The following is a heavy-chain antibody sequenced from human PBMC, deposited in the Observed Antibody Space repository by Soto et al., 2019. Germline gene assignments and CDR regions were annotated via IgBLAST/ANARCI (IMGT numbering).Heavy chain of an antibody. D-gene: IGHD3-3*01. CDR3: ARDLSRDFWSGYYTGIGMDV. CDR1: GGSISSGDYY. J-gene: IGHJ6*02. CDR2: IYYSGST. V-gene: IGHV4-30-4*01. Sequence: LSLTCTVSGGSISSGDYYWSWIRQPPGKGLEWIGYIYYSGSTYYNPSLKSRVTISVDTSKNQFSLKLSSVTAADTAVYYCARDLSRDFWSGYYTGIGMDVWGQGTTVTVSS.